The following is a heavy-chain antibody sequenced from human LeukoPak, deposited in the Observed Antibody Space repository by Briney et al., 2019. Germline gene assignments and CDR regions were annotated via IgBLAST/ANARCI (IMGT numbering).Heavy chain of an antibody. D-gene: IGHD4-17*01. J-gene: IGHJ4*02. V-gene: IGHV1-24*01. CDR1: GYTLTELS. CDR3: ATVYGAHTNFDY. CDR2: FDPEDGET. Sequence: ASVKVSCKVSGYTLTELSMHWVRQAPGKGLEWMGGFDPEDGETIYAQKFQGRVTMTEDTSTDTAYMELSSLRSEDTAVYYCATVYGAHTNFDYWGQGTLVTVSS.